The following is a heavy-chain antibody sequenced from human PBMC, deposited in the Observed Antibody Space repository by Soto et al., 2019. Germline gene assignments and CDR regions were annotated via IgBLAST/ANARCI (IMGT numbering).Heavy chain of an antibody. J-gene: IGHJ6*02. D-gene: IGHD3-3*01. CDR2: ISYDGSNK. Sequence: SLRLSCAASGFTFSSYAMHWVRQAPGKGLEWVAVISYDGSNKYYADSVKGRFTISRDNSKNTLYLQMNSLRAEDTAVYYCARDVIFGVVYYYYGMDVWGQGTTVTVSS. CDR3: ARDVIFGVVYYYYGMDV. CDR1: GFTFSSYA. V-gene: IGHV3-30-3*01.